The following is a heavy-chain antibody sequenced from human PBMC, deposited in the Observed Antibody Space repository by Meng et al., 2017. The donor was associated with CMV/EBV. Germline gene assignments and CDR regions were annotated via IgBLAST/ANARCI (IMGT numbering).Heavy chain of an antibody. CDR2: ISWDGGST. J-gene: IGHJ6*02. Sequence: GSLRLSCAASGFTFDDHTMHWVRQAPGKGLEWVSLISWDGGSTYYADSVKGRFTISRDNSKNSLYLQMNSLRTEDTALYYCAKDMGNPRGYYYGMDVWGQGTTVTVSS. V-gene: IGHV3-43*01. CDR3: AKDMGNPRGYYYGMDV. CDR1: GFTFDDHT. D-gene: IGHD7-27*01.